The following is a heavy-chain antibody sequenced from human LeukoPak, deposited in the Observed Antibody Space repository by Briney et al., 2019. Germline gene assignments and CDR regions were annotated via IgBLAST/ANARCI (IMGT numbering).Heavy chain of an antibody. CDR3: AKALSSGWYVFDY. CDR1: GFTVSNYY. V-gene: IGHV3-30*18. Sequence: PGGSLRLSCAASGFTVSNYYMSWVRKAPGKGLEWVAVISYDGSNKYYADSVKGRFTISRDNSKNTLYLQMNSLRAGDTAVCYCAKALSSGWYVFDYWGQGTLVTVSS. J-gene: IGHJ4*02. D-gene: IGHD6-19*01. CDR2: ISYDGSNK.